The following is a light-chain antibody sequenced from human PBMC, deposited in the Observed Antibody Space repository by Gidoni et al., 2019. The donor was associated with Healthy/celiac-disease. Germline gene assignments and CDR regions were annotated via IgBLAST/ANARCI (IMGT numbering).Light chain of an antibody. CDR1: SSDVGGYNY. Sequence: QSALTHPASVSGSPGQSITISCTGTSSDVGGYNYVSWYQQHPGKATKLMIYDVSNRPSGVSNRFSGSKSGNTASLTISGLQAEDEADYYCSSYTSSSVVVFGGGTKLTVL. J-gene: IGLJ2*01. CDR2: DVS. CDR3: SSYTSSSVVV. V-gene: IGLV2-14*01.